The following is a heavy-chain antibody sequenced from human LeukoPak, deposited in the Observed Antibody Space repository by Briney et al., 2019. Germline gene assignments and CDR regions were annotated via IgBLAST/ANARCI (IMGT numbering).Heavy chain of an antibody. CDR2: IYHSGST. V-gene: IGHV4-38-2*02. CDR3: AREGEPGSLDY. J-gene: IGHJ4*02. Sequence: SETLFLTCTVSGYSISSGYYWGWIRQPPGKGLEWIGSIYHSGSTSYNPSLKSRVTISVDTSKNQFSLNLSSVTAADTAVYYCAREGEPGSLDYWGQGTLVTVSS. CDR1: GYSISSGYY. D-gene: IGHD1-14*01.